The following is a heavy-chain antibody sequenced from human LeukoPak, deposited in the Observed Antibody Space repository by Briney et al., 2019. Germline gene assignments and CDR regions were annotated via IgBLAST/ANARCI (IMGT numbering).Heavy chain of an antibody. J-gene: IGHJ6*03. Sequence: GGSLRLSCSASGFTFSDFWMTWVRQAPGKGLECLANISPDGREKYYMDSVKGRFTISRDNTKNSLYLQMSSLRAEDTAVYYCARGPDYMDVWGKGTTVTVSS. CDR2: ISPDGREK. CDR1: GFTFSDFW. CDR3: ARGPDYMDV. V-gene: IGHV3-7*01.